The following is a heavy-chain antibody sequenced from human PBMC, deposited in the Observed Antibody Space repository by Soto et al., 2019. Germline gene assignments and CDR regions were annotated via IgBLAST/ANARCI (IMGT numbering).Heavy chain of an antibody. CDR3: AHGSGWLSDY. CDR2: IYWDDDN. Sequence: QITLKESGPTLVKPTQTLTLTCSFSGFSLTSTAAGVNWIRQPPGKALEWLALIYWDDDNHFSPSLKSRLSVTKDTSKNQVVLTMTNMDPVDTATYYCAHGSGWLSDYWGQGILVTVSS. CDR1: GFSLTSTAAG. V-gene: IGHV2-5*02. J-gene: IGHJ4*02. D-gene: IGHD6-19*01.